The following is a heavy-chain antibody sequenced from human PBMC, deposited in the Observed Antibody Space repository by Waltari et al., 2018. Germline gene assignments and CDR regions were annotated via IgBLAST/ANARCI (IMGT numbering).Heavy chain of an antibody. J-gene: IGHJ4*02. V-gene: IGHV3-20*04. CDR2: LSLNAGDT. CDR1: GFDFEFSG. D-gene: IGHD3-22*01. CDR3: AKDGGYSYYNSYFDV. Sequence: HLVESGGGGVRPGGSLRLSCAASGFDFEFSGMSWVRQAPGKGLEWVASLSLNAGDTYYAEVAEGRFTISRDNAKNSLYLQMNSLRAEDTAFYYCAKDGGYSYYNSYFDVWGQGTLVTVSS.